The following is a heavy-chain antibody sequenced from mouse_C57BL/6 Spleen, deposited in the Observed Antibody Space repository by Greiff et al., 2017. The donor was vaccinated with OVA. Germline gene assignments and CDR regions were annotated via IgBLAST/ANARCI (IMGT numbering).Heavy chain of an antibody. CDR1: GYTFTSYW. D-gene: IGHD3-2*02. V-gene: IGHV1-69*01. J-gene: IGHJ4*01. CDR2: IDPSDSYT. CDR3: ALRLRYAMDY. Sequence: VQLQQPGAELVMPGASVKLSCKASGYTFTSYWMHWVKQRPGQGLEWIGEIDPSDSYTNYSQKFKGKSTLTVDKSSSTAYMQLSSLTSEDSAVYYCALRLRYAMDYWGQGTSVTVSS.